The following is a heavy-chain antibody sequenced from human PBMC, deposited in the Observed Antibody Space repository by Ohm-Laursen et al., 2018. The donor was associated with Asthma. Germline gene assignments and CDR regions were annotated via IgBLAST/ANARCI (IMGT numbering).Heavy chain of an antibody. CDR1: GFTFSSYA. V-gene: IGHV3-23*01. Sequence: SLRLSCAASGFTFSSYAITWVRQAPGKGLEWVSAISGSGGGTYYADSVKGRFTISRDNSKNTLYLQMNSLRAEDTAVYYCAKDDFAAGTGFDYWGQGTLVTVSS. J-gene: IGHJ4*02. CDR3: AKDDFAAGTGFDY. D-gene: IGHD6-13*01. CDR2: ISGSGGGT.